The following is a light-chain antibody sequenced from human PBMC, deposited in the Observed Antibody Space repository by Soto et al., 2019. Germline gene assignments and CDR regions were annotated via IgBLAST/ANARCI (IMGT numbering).Light chain of an antibody. CDR3: QHYGTTRT. V-gene: IGKV3-20*01. Sequence: EIVLTQSPGTLSLSPGERATLSCRASQTVTNNYLAWYQHKPGQAPRLLIYAASTRATDIPDRFTGSGSGTDFTLTISRLEPEDFALYYCQHYGTTRTFGQGTKVEIK. CDR1: QTVTNNY. J-gene: IGKJ1*01. CDR2: AAS.